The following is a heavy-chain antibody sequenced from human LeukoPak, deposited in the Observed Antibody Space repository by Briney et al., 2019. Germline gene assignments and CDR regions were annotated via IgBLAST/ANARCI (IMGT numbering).Heavy chain of an antibody. V-gene: IGHV1-69*13. Sequence: ASVKVSCKASGGTFSSYAISWVRQAPIQGLECMGGIIPIFGTANYAQKFQGRVTITADESTSTAYMELSSLTSEDTAVYYCARGVPAAMMGGYWGQGTLVTVSS. D-gene: IGHD2-2*01. CDR1: GGTFSSYA. J-gene: IGHJ4*02. CDR3: ARGVPAAMMGGY. CDR2: IIPIFGTA.